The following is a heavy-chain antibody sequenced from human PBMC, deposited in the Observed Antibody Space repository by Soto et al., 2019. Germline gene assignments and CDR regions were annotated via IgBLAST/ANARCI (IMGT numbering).Heavy chain of an antibody. CDR2: ISAYNGNT. V-gene: IGHV1-18*01. D-gene: IGHD6-19*01. CDR3: ARDLGLPCSSVRGWFDP. J-gene: IGHJ5*02. CDR1: GYTFTSYG. Sequence: ASVKVSCKASGYTFTSYGISWVRQAPGQGLEWMGWISAYNGNTNYAQKLQGRVTMTTDASTSTAYMELRSLRSDDTAVYYCARDLGLPCSSVRGWFDPWGQGTLVTVSS.